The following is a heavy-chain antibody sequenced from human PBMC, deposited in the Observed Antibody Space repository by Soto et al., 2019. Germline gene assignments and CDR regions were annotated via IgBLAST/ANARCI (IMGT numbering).Heavy chain of an antibody. CDR3: VRGGSDYAS. CDR2: IKPDESEK. Sequence: GGSLRLSCTASGFTFSDSWMTWVRQAPGKGLEWVARIKPDESEKKYADSVKGRFSISRDNAKNSMYLQMDSLRGEDTAVYYCVRGGSDYASWGQGTLVTVSS. J-gene: IGHJ5*02. V-gene: IGHV3-7*01. CDR1: GFTFSDSW. D-gene: IGHD4-17*01.